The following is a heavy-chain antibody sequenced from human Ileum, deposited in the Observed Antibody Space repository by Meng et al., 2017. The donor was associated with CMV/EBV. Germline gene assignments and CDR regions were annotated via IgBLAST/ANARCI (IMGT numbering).Heavy chain of an antibody. CDR1: GGSFSGYY. CDR2: VHYTGTI. Sequence: GSLRLSCAVYGGSFSGYYWTWIRQPPGKGLEWIGEVHYTGTINYNPSLKSRVTISVDTSTNQFSLRLSSVTAADTAVYYCSRGADSFKLGNYWGQGTLVTVSS. D-gene: IGHD1-1*01. J-gene: IGHJ4*02. V-gene: IGHV4-34*01. CDR3: SRGADSFKLGNY.